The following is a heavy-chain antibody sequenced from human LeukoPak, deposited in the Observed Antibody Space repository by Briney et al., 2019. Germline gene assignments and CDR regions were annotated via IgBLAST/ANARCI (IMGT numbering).Heavy chain of an antibody. J-gene: IGHJ3*02. CDR1: GGSISRSSSF. D-gene: IGHD3-22*01. CDR2: IYYSGST. CDR3: ARGPYSYDSSGAFDI. Sequence: SETLSLTCTVPGGSISRSSSFWGWIRQPPGNGLEWLGSIYYSGSTYYNPSLKSGVTISVDTSKNHFSLKLSSVTAADTAVYFCARGPYSYDSSGAFDIWGQGTMVTVSS. V-gene: IGHV4-39*07.